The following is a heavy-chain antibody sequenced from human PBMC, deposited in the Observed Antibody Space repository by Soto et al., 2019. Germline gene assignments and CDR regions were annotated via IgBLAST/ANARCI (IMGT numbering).Heavy chain of an antibody. CDR3: AKDGQFGVVNYYFDY. D-gene: IGHD3-3*01. V-gene: IGHV3-9*01. J-gene: IGHJ4*02. CDR1: GFTFDDYS. CDR2: ISWNSGSI. Sequence: PGGSLRLSCAASGFTFDDYSMHWVRQAPGKGLEWVSGISWNSGSIGYADSVKGRFTISRDNAKNSLYLQMNSLRAEDTALYYCAKDGQFGVVNYYFDYWGQGNLVTVSS.